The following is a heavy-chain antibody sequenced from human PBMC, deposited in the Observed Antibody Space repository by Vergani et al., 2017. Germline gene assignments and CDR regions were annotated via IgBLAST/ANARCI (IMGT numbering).Heavy chain of an antibody. CDR3: AREGCSSTSCYAGWYFDL. V-gene: IGHV3-21*01. CDR2: ISSSSSYI. J-gene: IGHJ2*01. CDR1: GFTFSSYS. Sequence: EVQLVESGGGLVKPGGSLRLSCAASGFTFSSYSMNWVRQATGKGREWVSSISSSSSYIYYADSVKGRFTISRDNAKNSLYLQMNSLRAEDTAVYYCAREGCSSTSCYAGWYFDLWGRGTLVTVSS. D-gene: IGHD2-2*01.